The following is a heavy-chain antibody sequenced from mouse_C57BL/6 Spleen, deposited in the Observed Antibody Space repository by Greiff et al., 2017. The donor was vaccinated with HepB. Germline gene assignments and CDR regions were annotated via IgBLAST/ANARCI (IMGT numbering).Heavy chain of an antibody. D-gene: IGHD1-1*01. V-gene: IGHV1-81*01. Sequence: VKLQQSGAELARPGASVKLSCKASGYTFTSYGISWVKQRTGQGLEWIGEIYPRSGNTYYNEKFKGKATLTADKSSSTAYMELRSLTSEDSAVYFCARRVTTVERGFAYWGQGTLVTVSA. CDR2: IYPRSGNT. CDR3: ARRVTTVERGFAY. J-gene: IGHJ3*01. CDR1: GYTFTSYG.